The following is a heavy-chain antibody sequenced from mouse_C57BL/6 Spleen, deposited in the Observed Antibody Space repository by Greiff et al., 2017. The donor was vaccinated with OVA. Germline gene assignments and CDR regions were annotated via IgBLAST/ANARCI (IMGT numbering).Heavy chain of an antibody. CDR1: GFNIKDDY. CDR2: LDPENGDT. Sequence: VQLQQSGAELVRPGASVKLSCTASGFNIKDDYMHWVKQRPEQGLEWIGWLDPENGDTEYASKFQGKATITADTSSNTAYLQLSSLTSEDTAVYYCTSITTVVGTGAYWGQGTLVTVSA. D-gene: IGHD1-1*01. V-gene: IGHV14-4*01. J-gene: IGHJ3*01. CDR3: TSITTVVGTGAY.